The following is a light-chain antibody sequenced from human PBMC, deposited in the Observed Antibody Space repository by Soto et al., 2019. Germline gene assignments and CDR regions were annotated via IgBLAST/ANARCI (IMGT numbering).Light chain of an antibody. CDR1: RSKIGSNS. Sequence: QSVLAQPPSASGTPRQRGTISCSRGRSKIGSNSVSWYQQLPGTAPKLLIYENNQRPSGVPDRFSGSKSGTSASLAISGLRSEDEADYYCAIWDDSLRGRVFGTGTKVTVL. V-gene: IGLV1-47*01. CDR3: AIWDDSLRGRV. J-gene: IGLJ1*01. CDR2: ENN.